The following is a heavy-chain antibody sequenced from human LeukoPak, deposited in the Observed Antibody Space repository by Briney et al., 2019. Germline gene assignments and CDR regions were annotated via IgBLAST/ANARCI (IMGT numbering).Heavy chain of an antibody. D-gene: IGHD3-22*01. CDR2: INTDGNTR. Sequence: GGSLRLSCATSGFTFSTSWMHWVRQAPGKGLVWVSRINTDGNTRDYADSVKGRFTISRDNAKNTLYLRMNSLTAEDTAIYYCAKDRPNFHENSGHYYRRDGDSWGQGTLVTVSS. J-gene: IGHJ5*01. CDR3: AKDRPNFHENSGHYYRRDGDS. CDR1: GFTFSTSW. V-gene: IGHV3-74*01.